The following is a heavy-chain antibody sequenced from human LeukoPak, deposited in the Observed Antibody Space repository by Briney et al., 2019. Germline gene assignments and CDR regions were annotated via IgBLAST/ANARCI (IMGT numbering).Heavy chain of an antibody. CDR3: AREHTGYFDY. CDR1: GGSISSGGYY. D-gene: IGHD1-14*01. CDR2: IYYSGST. J-gene: IGHJ4*02. V-gene: IGHV4-31*03. Sequence: SETLSLTCTVSGGSISSGGYYWSWIRQHPGKGLEWIGYIYYSGSTYYNPSLKSRVTISVDMSKNQFSLKLSSVTAADTAAYYCAREHTGYFDYWGQGTLVTVSS.